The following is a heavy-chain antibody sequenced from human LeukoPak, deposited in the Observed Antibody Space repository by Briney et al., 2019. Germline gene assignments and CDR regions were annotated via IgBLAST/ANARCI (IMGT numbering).Heavy chain of an antibody. J-gene: IGHJ4*02. CDR3: ARQDIVIVRAQIDD. V-gene: IGHV4-39*01. CDR1: GGSISSTSYY. CDR2: IYYSGST. D-gene: IGHD2-2*01. Sequence: SETLSLTCTVSGGSISSTSYYWGWIRQPPGKGLEWIGNIYYSGSTYYNPSLKSRVTISVDTSKNQFSLNLTSVTAADTAVYYCARQDIVIVRAQIDDWGPGTWVTVSS.